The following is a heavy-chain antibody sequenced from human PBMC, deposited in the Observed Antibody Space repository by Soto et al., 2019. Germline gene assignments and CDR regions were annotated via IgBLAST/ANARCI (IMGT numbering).Heavy chain of an antibody. CDR1: GFTFSSYA. CDR3: AKVQTPGKEGPNHPFDY. V-gene: IGHV3-23*01. Sequence: GGSLRLSCAASGFTFSSYAMSWVRQAPGKGLEWVSAISGSGGSTYYADSVKGRFTISRDNSKNTLYLQMNSLRAEDTAVYYCAKVQTPGKEGPNHPFDYWGQGTLVTVSS. CDR2: ISGSGGST. D-gene: IGHD2-15*01. J-gene: IGHJ4*02.